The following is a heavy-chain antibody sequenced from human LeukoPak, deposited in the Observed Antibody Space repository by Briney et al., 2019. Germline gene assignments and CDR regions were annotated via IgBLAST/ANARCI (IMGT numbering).Heavy chain of an antibody. Sequence: GSLRLSCATSGFTFSSYWMYWVRQAPGKGLVWVSRINSDGSSTSYADSVKGRFTISGDNAKNTLYVQMNSLRAEDTAVYYCAGSLFSNWYFDLWGRGTLVTVSS. J-gene: IGHJ2*01. D-gene: IGHD3-10*02. V-gene: IGHV3-74*01. CDR1: GFTFSSYW. CDR2: INSDGSST. CDR3: AGSLFSNWYFDL.